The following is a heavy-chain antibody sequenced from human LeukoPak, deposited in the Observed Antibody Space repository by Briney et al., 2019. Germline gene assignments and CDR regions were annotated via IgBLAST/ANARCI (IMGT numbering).Heavy chain of an antibody. V-gene: IGHV3-30-3*01. CDR1: GFTFSSYA. Sequence: GGSLRLSCAASGFTFSSYAMHWVRQAPGKGLEWVAVISYDGSNKYYADSVKGRVTISRDNSKNTLYLQMNSLRAEDTAVYYCARGRRLYYYDCSGYYYLDYWGQGTLVTVSS. CDR2: ISYDGSNK. CDR3: ARGRRLYYYDCSGYYYLDY. D-gene: IGHD3-22*01. J-gene: IGHJ4*02.